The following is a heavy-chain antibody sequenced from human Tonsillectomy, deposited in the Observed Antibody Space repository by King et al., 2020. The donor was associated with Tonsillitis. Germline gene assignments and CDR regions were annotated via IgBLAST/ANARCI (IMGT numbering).Heavy chain of an antibody. J-gene: IGHJ3*02. CDR3: AKLYSSYDAFDI. V-gene: IGHV3-9*01. Sequence: QLVQSGGGLVQPGRSLRLSCAASGFTFDDYAMHWVRQAPGKGLEWVSGISWDSGSIAYAGSVPGRFTISRDNAKNSLYLQMNSLRAEDTALYYCAKLYSSYDAFDIWGQGTMVTVSS. D-gene: IGHD6-19*01. CDR2: ISWDSGSI. CDR1: GFTFDDYA.